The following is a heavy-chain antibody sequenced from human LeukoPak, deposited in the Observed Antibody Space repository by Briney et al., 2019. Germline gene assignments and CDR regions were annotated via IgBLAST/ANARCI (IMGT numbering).Heavy chain of an antibody. J-gene: IGHJ4*02. CDR1: GYIYNSYW. CDR3: VRRNGSGYARELSY. CDR2: IYPGDSDT. Sequence: GESLKIYWNGSGYIYNSYWIDRVRQMPGKGLEWMGIIYPGDSDTRYSPSFQGQVTISADKSISTAYLQWSSLKASDTAMYYCVRRNGSGYARELSYWGQGTLVTVSS. D-gene: IGHD5-12*01. V-gene: IGHV5-51*01.